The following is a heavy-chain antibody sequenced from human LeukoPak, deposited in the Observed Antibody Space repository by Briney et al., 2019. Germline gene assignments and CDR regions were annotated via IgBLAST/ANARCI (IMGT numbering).Heavy chain of an antibody. V-gene: IGHV1-24*01. CDR2: FDPEDGET. D-gene: IGHD3-16*02. Sequence: GASVKVSCKVSGYTLTGLSMHWVRQAPGKGLEWMGGFDPEDGETIYAQKFQGRVTMTEDTSTDTAYMELSSLRSEDTAVYYCATTTYYDYVWGSYRYDAFDIWGQGTMVTVSS. CDR3: ATTTYYDYVWGSYRYDAFDI. J-gene: IGHJ3*02. CDR1: GYTLTGLS.